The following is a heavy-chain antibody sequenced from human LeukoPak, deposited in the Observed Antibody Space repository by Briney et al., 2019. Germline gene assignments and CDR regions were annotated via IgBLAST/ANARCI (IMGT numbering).Heavy chain of an antibody. V-gene: IGHV3-74*01. CDR2: INSDGSST. CDR1: GFTFSSYW. J-gene: IGHJ6*02. Sequence: GGSLRLSCAASGFTFSSYWMHWVRHAPGKGLVWVSRINSDGSSTSYADSVKGRFTISRDNAKNTLYLQMNSLRAEDTAVYYCARVLRYFDWLGFRMDVWGQGTTVTVSS. CDR3: ARVLRYFDWLGFRMDV. D-gene: IGHD3-9*01.